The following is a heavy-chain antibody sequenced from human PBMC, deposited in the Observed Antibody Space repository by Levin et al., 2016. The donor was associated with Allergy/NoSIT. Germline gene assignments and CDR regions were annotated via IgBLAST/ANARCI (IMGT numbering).Heavy chain of an antibody. J-gene: IGHJ2*01. V-gene: IGHV3-21*01. CDR3: ARDLGYYDSSGPGYFDL. D-gene: IGHD3-22*01. Sequence: WIRQPPGKGLEWVSFISRSSSYIYYADSAKGRFTISRDNAKNSLYLQMNSLRGEDTAMYYCARDLGYYDSSGPGYFDLWGRGTLVTVSS. CDR2: ISRSSSYI.